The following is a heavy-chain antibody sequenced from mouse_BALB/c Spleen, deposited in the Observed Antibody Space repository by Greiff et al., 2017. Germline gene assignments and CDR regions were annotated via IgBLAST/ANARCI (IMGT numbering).Heavy chain of an antibody. CDR2: ILPGSGST. V-gene: IGHV1-9*01. Sequence: QVQLQQSGAELMKPGASVKISCKATGYTFSSYWIEWVKQRPGHGLEWIGEILPGSGSTNYNEKFKGKATFTADTSSNTAYMQLSSLTSEDSAVYYCARGGNYGGGYYAMDYWGQGTSVTVSS. CDR1: GYTFSSYW. CDR3: ARGGNYGGGYYAMDY. D-gene: IGHD2-1*01. J-gene: IGHJ4*01.